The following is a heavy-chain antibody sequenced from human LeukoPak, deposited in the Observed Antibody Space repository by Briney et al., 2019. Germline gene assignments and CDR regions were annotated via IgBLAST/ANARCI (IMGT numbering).Heavy chain of an antibody. CDR3: ARDHGIQNPYDAFDI. Sequence: ASVKVSCKASGYTFTSYGISWVRQAPGQGLEWMGWISAYNDNTNYAQKLQGRVTMTTDTSTSTAYMELRSLRSDDTAVYYCARDHGIQNPYDAFDIWGQGTMVTVSS. J-gene: IGHJ3*02. V-gene: IGHV1-18*01. CDR1: GYTFTSYG. CDR2: ISAYNDNT. D-gene: IGHD3-3*02.